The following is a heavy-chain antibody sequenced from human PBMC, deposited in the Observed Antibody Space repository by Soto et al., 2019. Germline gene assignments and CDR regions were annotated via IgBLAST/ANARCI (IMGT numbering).Heavy chain of an antibody. J-gene: IGHJ6*02. D-gene: IGHD3-22*01. Sequence: GGSLRLSCAASGFTFSNAWMSWVRQAPGKGLEWVGRIKSKTDGGTTDYAAPVKGRFTISRDDSKNTLYLQMNSLKTEDTAVYYCTTDSVRHYYDSSGGYYYYGMDVWGQGTTVTVSS. CDR2: IKSKTDGGTT. CDR3: TTDSVRHYYDSSGGYYYYGMDV. CDR1: GFTFSNAW. V-gene: IGHV3-15*01.